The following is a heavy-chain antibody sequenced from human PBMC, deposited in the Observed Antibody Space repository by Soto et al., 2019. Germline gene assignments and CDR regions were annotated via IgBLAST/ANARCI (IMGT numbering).Heavy chain of an antibody. D-gene: IGHD4-17*01. J-gene: IGHJ4*02. Sequence: QVQLQESGPGLVRPSETLSLTCTVSGGSISSYYWSWIRQPPGKGLEWIGYIYYSGSTNYNPSLTRRVTISVDTSKNQFSLKLSSVTAADTAVYYCARRYGDAVDFWGQGTLVTVSS. CDR3: ARRYGDAVDF. CDR1: GGSISSYY. V-gene: IGHV4-59*01. CDR2: IYYSGST.